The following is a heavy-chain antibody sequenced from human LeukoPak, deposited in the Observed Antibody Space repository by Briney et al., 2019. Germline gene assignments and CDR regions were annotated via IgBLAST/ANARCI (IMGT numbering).Heavy chain of an antibody. J-gene: IGHJ4*02. D-gene: IGHD3-10*01. V-gene: IGHV3-48*03. CDR3: ARDRGLDY. CDR1: GFTFSSYG. Sequence: GGSLRLSCAASGFTFSSYGMNWVRQAPGKGLEWVSYISSGGGTIYYADSVKGRFTISRDNAKNALYLQMNSLRAEDTAVYYCARDRGLDYWGQGTLVTVSS. CDR2: ISSGGGTI.